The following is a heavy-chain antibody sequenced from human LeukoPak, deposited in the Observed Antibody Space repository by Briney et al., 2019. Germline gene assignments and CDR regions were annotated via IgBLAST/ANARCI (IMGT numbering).Heavy chain of an antibody. CDR2: ISSNGGST. CDR1: GFTFSYYA. V-gene: IGHV3-64D*09. CDR3: VRTYGYCSSTSCYVFDY. J-gene: IGHJ4*02. D-gene: IGHD2-2*01. Sequence: GGSLRLSCSASGFTFSYYAMHWVRQAPGQGLAYVSAISSNGGSTYYADSVKGRFTISRDNSKNTLYLQMSSLRAEDTAVYYCVRTYGYCSSTSCYVFDYWGQGTLVTVAS.